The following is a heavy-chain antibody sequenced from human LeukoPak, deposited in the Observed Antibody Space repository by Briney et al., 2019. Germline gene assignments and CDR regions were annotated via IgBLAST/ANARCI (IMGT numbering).Heavy chain of an antibody. Sequence: SETLSFTCAVYGGSFSGYYWTYIRQPPGKGLEWIGEINHSGSTNYNPSLKSRVTISVDTSKNQFSLKLSSVTAADTAVYYCARSHYYDSSGSHNNWFDPWGQGTLVTVSS. CDR1: GGSFSGYY. V-gene: IGHV4-34*01. D-gene: IGHD3-22*01. CDR2: INHSGST. CDR3: ARSHYYDSSGSHNNWFDP. J-gene: IGHJ5*02.